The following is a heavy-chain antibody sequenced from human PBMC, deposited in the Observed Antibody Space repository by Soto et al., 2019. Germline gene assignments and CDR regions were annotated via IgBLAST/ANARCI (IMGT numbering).Heavy chain of an antibody. CDR1: GFSLTTRGVG. Sequence: QITLKESGPTLVKPTQTLTLTCTFSGFSLTTRGVGVGWIRQPPGKALGSLALIYWDVDKRYSPSLQSRLSITKDTSKTQVVLTMTNVDPVDTATYYCAHIPNYYQYDWFDPWGQGTLVSVSS. CDR2: IYWDVDK. V-gene: IGHV2-5*02. CDR3: AHIPNYYQYDWFDP. D-gene: IGHD3-16*01. J-gene: IGHJ5*02.